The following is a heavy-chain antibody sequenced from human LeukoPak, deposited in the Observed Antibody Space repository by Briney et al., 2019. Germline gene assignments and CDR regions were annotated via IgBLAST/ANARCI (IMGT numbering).Heavy chain of an antibody. Sequence: PSETLSLTCAVYGGSFSGYYWSWIRQPPGKRLEWIGEINHSGSTNYNPSLKNRVTISVDTSKNQFSLKLSSVTAADTAVYYCARLRRAVIVATTGYNNYYFDYWGQGTLVTVSS. CDR3: ARLRRAVIVATTGYNNYYFDY. J-gene: IGHJ4*02. CDR1: GGSFSGYY. D-gene: IGHD5-12*01. CDR2: INHSGST. V-gene: IGHV4-34*01.